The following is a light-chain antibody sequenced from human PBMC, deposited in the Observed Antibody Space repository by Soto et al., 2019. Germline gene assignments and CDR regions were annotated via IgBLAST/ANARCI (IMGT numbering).Light chain of an antibody. V-gene: IGKV3-20*01. Sequence: VLTQSPGTLSLHQGERATLSFRASQSFSTNYLAWYQQRPGQAPRLLIYGASSRAAGIPDRFSGSGSGTDFTLTISRLEPEDFAVYYCQQYGSWTFGQGTKVDIK. CDR2: GAS. CDR1: QSFSTNY. J-gene: IGKJ1*01. CDR3: QQYGSWT.